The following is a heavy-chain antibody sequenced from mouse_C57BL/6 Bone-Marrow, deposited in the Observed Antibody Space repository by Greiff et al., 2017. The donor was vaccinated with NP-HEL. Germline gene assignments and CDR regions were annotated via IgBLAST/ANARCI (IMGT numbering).Heavy chain of an antibody. CDR2: IDPEDGET. Sequence: VQLQQSGAELVKPGASVKLSCTASGFNIKDYYMHWVKQRTEQGLEWIGRIDPEDGETKYAPQFQGKAPITADTSSNTAYLQLSSLTSEDTAVYYCAVQGKYAMDYWGQGTSVTVSS. D-gene: IGHD2-1*01. CDR1: GFNIKDYY. V-gene: IGHV14-2*01. J-gene: IGHJ4*01. CDR3: AVQGKYAMDY.